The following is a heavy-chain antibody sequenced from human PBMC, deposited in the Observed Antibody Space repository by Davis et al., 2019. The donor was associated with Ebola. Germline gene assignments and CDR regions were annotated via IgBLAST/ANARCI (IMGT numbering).Heavy chain of an antibody. CDR2: INHSGRT. D-gene: IGHD6-25*01. Sequence: MPSETLSLTCAVYGVSFSGYYWNWIRQPPGKRLAWIGEINHSGRTNYNPSLKSRVTMSVDTSKNQFSLRVRSVTAADTAVYYCARGGGYGGYGMDVWGQGTTVTVSS. V-gene: IGHV4-34*01. CDR3: ARGGGYGGYGMDV. J-gene: IGHJ6*02. CDR1: GVSFSGYY.